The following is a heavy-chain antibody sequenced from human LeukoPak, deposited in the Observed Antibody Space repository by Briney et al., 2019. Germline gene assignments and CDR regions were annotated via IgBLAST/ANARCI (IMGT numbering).Heavy chain of an antibody. J-gene: IGHJ4*02. CDR1: GFTFTNSA. CDR2: MSASGDKT. V-gene: IGHV3-23*01. Sequence: PGGSLRLSCAGSGFTFTNSAMSWVRQAPGKGLEWVSGMSASGDKTFYADSVKGRFTISRDNSKNTLYLQMNRLRADDTAPYYCAKDPRPEYSSGWHYFDSWGQGTLVTVSS. D-gene: IGHD6-19*01. CDR3: AKDPRPEYSSGWHYFDS.